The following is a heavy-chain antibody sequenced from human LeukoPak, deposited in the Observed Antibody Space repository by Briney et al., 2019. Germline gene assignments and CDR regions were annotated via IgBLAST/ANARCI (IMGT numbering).Heavy chain of an antibody. CDR2: IYYSGRT. CDR3: ARSQATAMVSDY. J-gene: IGHJ4*02. V-gene: IGHV4-39*01. D-gene: IGHD2-2*01. Sequence: SETLSLTCTVSGGSLNISSYYWGWIRQPPGKGLEWIGSIYYSGRTYYNPSLKIRVTIFVDTSKNQFSLKLNSVTAADTAVYYCARSQATAMVSDYWGQGTLVAVSS. CDR1: GGSLNISSYY.